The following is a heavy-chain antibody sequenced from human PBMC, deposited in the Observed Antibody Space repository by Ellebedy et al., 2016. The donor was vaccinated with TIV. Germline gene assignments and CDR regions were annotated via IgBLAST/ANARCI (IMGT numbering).Heavy chain of an antibody. CDR3: AKDMGPYTSSRPDY. D-gene: IGHD2-2*02. Sequence: GESLKISCAASGFAFGDYAMHWVRQAPGKGLEWVSFITWDGGSSFYAASVEGRFTISRDNSKNSLYLHMNSLRAEDTAFYYCAKDMGPYTSSRPDYWGQGTLVTVSS. CDR2: ITWDGGSS. CDR1: GFAFGDYA. V-gene: IGHV3-43D*03. J-gene: IGHJ4*02.